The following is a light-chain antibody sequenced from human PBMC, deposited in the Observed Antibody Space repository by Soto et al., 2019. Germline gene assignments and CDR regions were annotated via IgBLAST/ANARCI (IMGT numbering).Light chain of an antibody. CDR3: SSFTSSSTFV. CDR1: SSDVGRYNY. J-gene: IGLJ1*01. Sequence: QSVLAQPASVSGSRGQSITISCTGTSSDVGRYNYVSWFQQHPGKVPKLIIYDVSNWPSGASDRFSGSKSGNTASLTISGLQPEDEADYYCSSFTSSSTFVFGTGTKVTVL. CDR2: DVS. V-gene: IGLV2-14*03.